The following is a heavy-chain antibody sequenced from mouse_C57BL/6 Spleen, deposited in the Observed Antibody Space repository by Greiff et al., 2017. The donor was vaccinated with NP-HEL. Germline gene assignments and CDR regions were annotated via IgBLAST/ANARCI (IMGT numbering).Heavy chain of an antibody. V-gene: IGHV3-1*01. J-gene: IGHJ4*01. Sequence: EVKLVESGPGLVKPSQSLSLTCTVTGYSITSGYDWHWIRHFPGNKLEWMGYIRYSGSTNYNPSIKSRISLTPDTSKNPFFLQSNSVTTKDTATYYCAGGYDSDEAMDYWGQGTSVTVSS. CDR3: AGGYDSDEAMDY. CDR2: IRYSGST. CDR1: GYSITSGYD. D-gene: IGHD2-4*01.